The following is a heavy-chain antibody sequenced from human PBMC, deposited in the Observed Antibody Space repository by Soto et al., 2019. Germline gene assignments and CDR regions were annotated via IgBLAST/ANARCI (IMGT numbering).Heavy chain of an antibody. CDR1: GFTFSSYA. Sequence: VQLLESEGGLIQPGGSLRLSCAASGFTFSSYAMSWVRQAPGKGLEWISAISGSGGNTYYADSVKGRFTISRDNSKNTLYLQMNSLRVEDTAVYYCAKIGGGGSSWSTGWGQGTLVTVSS. V-gene: IGHV3-23*01. D-gene: IGHD6-13*01. CDR2: ISGSGGNT. J-gene: IGHJ4*02. CDR3: AKIGGGGSSWSTG.